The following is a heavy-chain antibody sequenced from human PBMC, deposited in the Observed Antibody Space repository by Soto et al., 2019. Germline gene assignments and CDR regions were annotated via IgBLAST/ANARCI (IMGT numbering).Heavy chain of an antibody. J-gene: IGHJ4*02. CDR3: ARALTTMGN. D-gene: IGHD4-17*01. V-gene: IGHV3-48*02. CDR1: GFTFSNYS. Sequence: GGSLRLSCAASGFTFSNYSMNWVRQAPGKGLEWVSYISSSSTTIYYADAVKGRFTISRDNAKNSRYLQMNSLGDEDTAVYYCARALTTMGNWGQGTLVTVSS. CDR2: ISSSSTTI.